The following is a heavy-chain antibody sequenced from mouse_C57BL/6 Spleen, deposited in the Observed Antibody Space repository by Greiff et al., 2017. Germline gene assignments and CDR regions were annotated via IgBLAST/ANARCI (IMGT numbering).Heavy chain of an antibody. CDR1: GFSLTSYG. CDR3: ARRYYGSSYDWYFDV. D-gene: IGHD1-1*01. CDR2: VWSGGST. V-gene: IGHV2-2*01. Sequence: VQGVESGPGLVQPSQSLSITCTVSGFSLTSYGVHWVRQSPGKGLEWLGVVWSGGSTDYNAAFISILSLSKDNSTSQVFFKMNSLQADDTAIDYCARRYYGSSYDWYFDVWGTGTTVTVSS. J-gene: IGHJ1*03.